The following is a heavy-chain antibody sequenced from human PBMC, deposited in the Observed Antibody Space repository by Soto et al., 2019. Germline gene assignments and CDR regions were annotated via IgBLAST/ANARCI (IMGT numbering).Heavy chain of an antibody. CDR2: INAGNGNT. CDR3: ARQAHDT. Sequence: ASVKVSCKASGFPFPSYALHWVRQAPGQRLEWMGWINAGNGNTKYSQKFQGRVTITRDTSASTAYMELSSLRSEATAVYYCARQAHDTWGQGTLVTVS. J-gene: IGHJ4*02. D-gene: IGHD3-22*01. CDR1: GFPFPSYA. V-gene: IGHV1-3*01.